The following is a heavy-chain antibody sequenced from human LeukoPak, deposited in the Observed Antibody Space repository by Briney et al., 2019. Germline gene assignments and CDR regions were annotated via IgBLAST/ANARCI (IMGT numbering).Heavy chain of an antibody. CDR1: GGTLSSYA. D-gene: IGHD1-26*01. V-gene: IGHV1-69*01. Sequence: SVKVSCKASGGTLSSYAISWVRQAPGQGLEWMGGIIPIFGTANYAQKFQGRVTITADESTSTAYMELSSLRSEDTAVYYCARDRRLLPMVLDYWGQGTLVTVSS. CDR3: ARDRRLLPMVLDY. CDR2: IIPIFGTA. J-gene: IGHJ4*02.